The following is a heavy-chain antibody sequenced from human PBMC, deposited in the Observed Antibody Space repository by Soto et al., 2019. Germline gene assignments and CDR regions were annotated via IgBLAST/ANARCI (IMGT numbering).Heavy chain of an antibody. CDR2: ISGSGSPI. V-gene: IGHV3-48*02. J-gene: IGHJ6*02. CDR3: TRDGV. Sequence: GGSLRLSCAGFGFTSISHDMNWVRQAPGKGLEWISSISGSGSPIYYADSVKGRFTISRDEAKNSLYLQMSSLGDEDTAVYYCTRDGVWGQGIMVTVSS. CDR1: GFTSISHD.